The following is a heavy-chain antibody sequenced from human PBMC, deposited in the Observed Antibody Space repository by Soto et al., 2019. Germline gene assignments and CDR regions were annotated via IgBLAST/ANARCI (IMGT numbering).Heavy chain of an antibody. CDR2: IRSKANSYAT. D-gene: IGHD2-21*01. Sequence: GGSLRLSCAASGFTFSGSAMHWVRQASGKGLEWVGRIRSKANSYATAYAASVKGRFTISRDDSKNTAYLQMNSLKTEDTAVYYCTRRIPSSIYDYFDYWGQGTLVTVS. V-gene: IGHV3-73*01. J-gene: IGHJ4*02. CDR1: GFTFSGSA. CDR3: TRRIPSSIYDYFDY.